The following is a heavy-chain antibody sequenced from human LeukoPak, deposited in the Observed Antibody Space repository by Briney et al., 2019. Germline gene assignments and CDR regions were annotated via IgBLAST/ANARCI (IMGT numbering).Heavy chain of an antibody. CDR1: GGSISSGDYY. J-gene: IGHJ4*02. V-gene: IGHV4-30-4*01. CDR2: IYYSGST. D-gene: IGHD5-12*01. CDR3: ARISGYDLSYFDY. Sequence: SETLSLTCTVSGGSISSGDYYWSWIRQPPGKGLEWIGYIYYSGSTHYNPSLKSRVTISVDTSKNQFSLKLSSVTAADTAVYYCARISGYDLSYFDYWGQGTLVTVSS.